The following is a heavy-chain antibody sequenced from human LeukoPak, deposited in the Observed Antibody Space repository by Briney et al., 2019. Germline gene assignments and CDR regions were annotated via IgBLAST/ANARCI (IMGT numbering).Heavy chain of an antibody. CDR2: VWFDGTNK. Sequence: PGRSLRLSCAASGFTFSSYAMHWVRQAPGKGLEWVAVVWFDGTNKYYADSVKGRFTISRDNSKNTVYLQMNSLRAEDTAVYYCANGEQVAFFDYWGQGTLVTVSS. CDR1: GFTFSSYA. J-gene: IGHJ4*02. V-gene: IGHV3-30*04. CDR3: ANGEQVAFFDY. D-gene: IGHD1-26*01.